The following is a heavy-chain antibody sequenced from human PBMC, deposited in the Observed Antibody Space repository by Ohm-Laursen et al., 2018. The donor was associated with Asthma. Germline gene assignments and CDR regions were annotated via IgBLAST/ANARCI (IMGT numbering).Heavy chain of an antibody. CDR2: IYYSGST. CDR1: GDPISDTYT. CDR3: ARGDRYYDSSGYYSYYFDY. V-gene: IGHV4-30-4*02. J-gene: IGHJ4*02. Sequence: SDTLSLTCTVSGDPISDTYTWGWVRQHPGKGLEWIGYIYYSGSTYYNPSLKSRVTISVDTSKNHFSLKLSSVTAADTAVYYCARGDRYYDSSGYYSYYFDYWGQGTMVTVSS. D-gene: IGHD3-22*01.